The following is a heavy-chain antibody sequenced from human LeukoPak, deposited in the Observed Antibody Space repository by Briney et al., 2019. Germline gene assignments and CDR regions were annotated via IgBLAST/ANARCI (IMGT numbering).Heavy chain of an antibody. CDR2: IYNSDDT. Sequence: SETLSLTCTVSLGSISRSSYRWGWIRQPPAKGLEWMGCIYNSDDTSYNPSLNRRVTISVHTSKNQLSLNLADVTAANTPVYYWVRDRYFGGNFADYWGQGIRITVSA. CDR1: LGSISRSSYR. J-gene: IGHJ4*02. CDR3: VRDRYFGGNFADY. V-gene: IGHV4-39*02. D-gene: IGHD4-23*01.